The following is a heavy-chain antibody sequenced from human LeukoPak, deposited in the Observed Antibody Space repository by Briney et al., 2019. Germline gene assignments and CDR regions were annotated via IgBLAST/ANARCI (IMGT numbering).Heavy chain of an antibody. Sequence: GASVKVSCKASGYTFTDYYLHWVRQAPGQGLEWMGCINPNSGGTDYAQKSQGRVTMTRDTSISTAYMELSRLRSDDTAVYYCARFYGYCSSTSCYVLAGDDYWGQGTLVTVSS. V-gene: IGHV1-2*02. CDR1: GYTFTDYY. CDR3: ARFYGYCSSTSCYVLAGDDY. CDR2: INPNSGGT. J-gene: IGHJ4*02. D-gene: IGHD2-2*01.